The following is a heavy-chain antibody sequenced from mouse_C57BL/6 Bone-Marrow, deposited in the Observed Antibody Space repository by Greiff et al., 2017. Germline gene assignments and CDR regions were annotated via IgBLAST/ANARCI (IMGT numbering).Heavy chain of an antibody. CDR2: INPNNGGT. D-gene: IGHD1-1*01. J-gene: IGHJ2*01. V-gene: IGHV1-18*01. CDR1: GYTFTDYN. Sequence: VQLQQSGPELVKPGASVKIPCKASGYTFTDYNMDWVQQSHGKSLEWIGDINPNNGGTIYNQKFKGKATLTGDKSSSTAYMELRSLTSEDTAVYYCARVALYSYYFDYWGQGTTLTVSS. CDR3: ARVALYSYYFDY.